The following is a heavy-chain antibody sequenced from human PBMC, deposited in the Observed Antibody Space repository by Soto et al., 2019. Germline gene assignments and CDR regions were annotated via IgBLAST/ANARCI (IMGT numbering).Heavy chain of an antibody. V-gene: IGHV4-39*01. D-gene: IGHD2-15*01. Sequence: SETLSLTCTVSGGSISSSSYYWGWIRQPPGKGLEWIGSIYYSGSTYYNPSLKSRVTISVETSKNQFSLKLSSVTAADTAVYYCAVQDIVVVVAATGYFDYWGQGTLVT. J-gene: IGHJ4*02. CDR3: AVQDIVVVVAATGYFDY. CDR1: GGSISSSSYY. CDR2: IYYSGST.